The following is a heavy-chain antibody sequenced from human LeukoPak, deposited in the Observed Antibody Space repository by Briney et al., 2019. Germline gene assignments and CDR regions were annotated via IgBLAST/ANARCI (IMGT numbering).Heavy chain of an antibody. V-gene: IGHV4-39*07. CDR2: IYYSGST. Sequence: PSETLSLTCTVSGDSITGSSYYWGWIRQPPGKGLEWIGSIYYSGSTYYNPSLKSRVTISVDTSKNQFSLKLSSVTAADTAVYYCAGTKLLWFGELSPFDYWGQGTLVTVSS. CDR3: AGTKLLWFGELSPFDY. D-gene: IGHD3-10*01. J-gene: IGHJ4*02. CDR1: GDSITGSSYY.